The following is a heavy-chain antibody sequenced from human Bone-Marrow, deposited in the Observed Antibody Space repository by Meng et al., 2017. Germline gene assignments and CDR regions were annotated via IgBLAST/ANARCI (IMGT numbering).Heavy chain of an antibody. J-gene: IGHJ4*02. CDR3: ARAMKGSYSGSYYSQDY. D-gene: IGHD1-26*01. CDR2: INSNSGGT. CDR1: GYTFTGYY. V-gene: IGHV1-2*02. Sequence: ASLKVSCKASGYTFTGYYMHWVRQAPGQGLEWMGWINSNSGGTNYAQKLQGRFTMTRDKSISTAYMELSSLRSDDTAVYYCARAMKGSYSGSYYSQDYWGQGTLVTVSS.